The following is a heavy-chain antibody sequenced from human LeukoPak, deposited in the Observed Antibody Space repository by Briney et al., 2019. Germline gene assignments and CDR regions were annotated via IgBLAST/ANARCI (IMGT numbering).Heavy chain of an antibody. CDR1: GFTFSSYA. Sequence: GGSLRLSCAASGFTFSSYAMHWVRQAPGKGLEWVAVISFDGSNKYYADSVKGRFTISRDNSKNTLYLQMTSLRAEDTAVYYCASSASVIVVVSPLRYWGQGTLVTVSS. V-gene: IGHV3-30*01. J-gene: IGHJ4*02. D-gene: IGHD3-22*01. CDR3: ASSASVIVVVSPLRY. CDR2: ISFDGSNK.